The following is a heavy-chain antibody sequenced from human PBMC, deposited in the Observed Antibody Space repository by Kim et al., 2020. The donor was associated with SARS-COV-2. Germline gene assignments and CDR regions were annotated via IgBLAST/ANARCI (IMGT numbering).Heavy chain of an antibody. V-gene: IGHV3-23*01. CDR3: AKDRRGSTSSPLGWFDP. Sequence: VKGRFTISRDKSKNTLDLQMNTLRAEDTAVYYCAKDRRGSTSSPLGWFDPWGQGTLVTVSS. J-gene: IGHJ5*02. D-gene: IGHD2-2*01.